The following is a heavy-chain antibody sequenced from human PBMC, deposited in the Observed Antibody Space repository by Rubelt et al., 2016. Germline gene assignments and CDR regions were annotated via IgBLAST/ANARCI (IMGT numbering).Heavy chain of an antibody. CDR2: IHPGDSAT. Sequence: EVQLVQSGAEVKKPGESLKISCKGSGYRFTNYWIGWVRQMTGKGLEWMGLIHPGDSATRYSPSSQGQVTISADKSINTAYLQWSSLKASDTAIYYCARQWGSTSSDAFDIWGQGTMVTVSS. D-gene: IGHD2-2*01. V-gene: IGHV5-51*01. CDR1: GYRFTNYW. J-gene: IGHJ3*02. CDR3: ARQWGSTSSDAFDI.